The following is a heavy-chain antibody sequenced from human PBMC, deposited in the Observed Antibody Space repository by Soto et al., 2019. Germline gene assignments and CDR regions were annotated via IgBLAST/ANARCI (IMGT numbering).Heavy chain of an antibody. D-gene: IGHD2-15*01. CDR3: ARGEVVAATGLNDY. Sequence: GGSLRLSCAASGFTFSSYSMNWVRQAPGKGLEWVSYISSSSSTIYYADSVKGRFTISRDNAKNSLYLQMNSLSAEDTAVYYCARGEVVAATGLNDYWGQGTLVTVSS. CDR2: ISSSSSTI. CDR1: GFTFSSYS. J-gene: IGHJ4*02. V-gene: IGHV3-48*01.